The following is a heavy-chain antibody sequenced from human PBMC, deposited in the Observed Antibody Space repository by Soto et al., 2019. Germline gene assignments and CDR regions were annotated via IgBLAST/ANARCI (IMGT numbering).Heavy chain of an antibody. V-gene: IGHV3-23*01. CDR2: ISGSGGST. CDR3: ATRAYYYESSGYFDY. D-gene: IGHD3-22*01. CDR1: GFTFNRYS. J-gene: IGHJ4*02. Sequence: EVQLLESGGGLVQPGGSLRLSCAASGFTFNRYSMSWVRQAPGKGLEWVSAISGSGGSTYYADSVQVRFTISRDNSKNTLYLQMNSVGAEDTAVYYCATRAYYYESSGYFDYWGQGTLVTVSS.